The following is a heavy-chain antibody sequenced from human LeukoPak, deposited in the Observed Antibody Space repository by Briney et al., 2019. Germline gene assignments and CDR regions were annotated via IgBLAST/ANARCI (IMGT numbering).Heavy chain of an antibody. D-gene: IGHD3-10*01. J-gene: IGHJ6*03. CDR3: ARDLMVRGVTHYYYYYMDV. V-gene: IGHV4-34*01. CDR2: INHSGST. Sequence: SETLSLTCAVYGGSFSGYYWSWIRQPPGKGLEWIGEINHSGSTNYNPSLKSRVTISVDTSKNQFSLKLSSVTAADTAVYYCARDLMVRGVTHYYYYYMDVWGKGTTVTISS. CDR1: GGSFSGYY.